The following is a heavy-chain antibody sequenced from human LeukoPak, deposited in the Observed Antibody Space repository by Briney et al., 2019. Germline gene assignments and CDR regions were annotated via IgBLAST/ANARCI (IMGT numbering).Heavy chain of an antibody. V-gene: IGHV3-21*01. CDR1: GFTSVNYA. J-gene: IGHJ4*02. CDR2: ISSSSSYI. D-gene: IGHD2-15*01. Sequence: GGSLRLSCAATGFTSVNYAMSWVRQAPGKGLEWVSSISSSSSYIYYADSVKGRFTISRDNAKNSLYLQMNSLRAEDTAVYYCARGGGLGYWGQGTLVTVTS. CDR3: ARGGGLGY.